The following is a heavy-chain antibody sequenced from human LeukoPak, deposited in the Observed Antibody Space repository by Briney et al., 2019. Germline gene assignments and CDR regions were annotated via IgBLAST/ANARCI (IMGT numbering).Heavy chain of an antibody. J-gene: IGHJ4*02. Sequence: GGSLRLSCAASGFTFSSYVMFWVRQAPGRGLEPVAIIWYDGSNKYYADSVQGRFTVSRDNSKNTVYLEMNSLRAGDTAIYYCAKDLMVRGLGYYFDYWGQGTVVTVS. CDR3: AKDLMVRGLGYYFDY. D-gene: IGHD3-10*01. V-gene: IGHV3-33*06. CDR2: IWYDGSNK. CDR1: GFTFSSYV.